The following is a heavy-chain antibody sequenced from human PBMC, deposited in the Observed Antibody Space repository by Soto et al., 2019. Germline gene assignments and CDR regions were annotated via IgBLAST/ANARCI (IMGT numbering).Heavy chain of an antibody. D-gene: IGHD3-22*01. V-gene: IGHV4-39*01. CDR1: GGSISSSSYY. Sequence: QLQLQESGPGLVKPSETLSLTCTVSGGSISSSSYYWGWIRQPPGKGLEWIGSIYYSGSTYYNPYQKSRLPITVATSKYQFSMKLSAVTAADTAVYYCARRISHDSSRYYYYWGQGTLVTVSS. J-gene: IGHJ4*02. CDR3: ARRISHDSSRYYYY. CDR2: IYYSGST.